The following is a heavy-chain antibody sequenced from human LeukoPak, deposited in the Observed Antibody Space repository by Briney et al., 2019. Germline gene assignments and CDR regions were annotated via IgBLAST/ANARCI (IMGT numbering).Heavy chain of an antibody. V-gene: IGHV3-23*01. J-gene: IGHJ4*02. CDR3: AKDDSSGSLFDY. Sequence: GGSLRLSCSASGFTFSPYAMNWVRQAPGKGLEWVSGISGNGGSTHYADSVKGRFTISRDNSKNTLYLQMNSLRAGDTAVYYCAKDDSSGSLFDYWGQGTLVTVSS. CDR1: GFTFSPYA. D-gene: IGHD3-22*01. CDR2: ISGNGGST.